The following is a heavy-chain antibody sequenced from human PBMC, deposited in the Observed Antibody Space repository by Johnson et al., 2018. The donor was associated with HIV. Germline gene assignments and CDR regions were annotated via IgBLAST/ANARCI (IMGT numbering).Heavy chain of an antibody. Sequence: VQLVESGGGLVKPGGSLRLSCAASGFTVSDYYMSWIRQTLGKGLEWVSYISDSGTTIYYADSVKGRFTISRDTAKNSLSLQMNSLRAEDTALYYCAKHMTTVTNDPYDAFDIWGQGTMVTVSS. CDR3: AKHMTTVTNDPYDAFDI. CDR1: GFTVSDYY. D-gene: IGHD4-17*01. V-gene: IGHV3-11*01. CDR2: ISDSGTTI. J-gene: IGHJ3*02.